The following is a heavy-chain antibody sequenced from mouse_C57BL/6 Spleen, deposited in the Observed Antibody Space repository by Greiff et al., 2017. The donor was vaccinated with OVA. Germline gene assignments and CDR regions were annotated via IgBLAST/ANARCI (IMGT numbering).Heavy chain of an antibody. J-gene: IGHJ4*01. Sequence: EVQGVESGGGLVQPGGSMKLSCAASGFTFSDAWMDWVRQSPEKGLEWVAEIRNKANNHATYYAESVKGRFTISRDDSKSSVYLQMNSLRAEDTGIYYCTRGEHYAMHYWGQGTSVTVSS. CDR2: IRNKANNHAT. CDR1: GFTFSDAW. V-gene: IGHV6-6*01. CDR3: TRGEHYAMHY.